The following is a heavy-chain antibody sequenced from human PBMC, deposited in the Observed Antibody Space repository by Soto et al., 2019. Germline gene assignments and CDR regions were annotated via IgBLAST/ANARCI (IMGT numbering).Heavy chain of an antibody. CDR1: GYTFTSYG. Sequence: QVQLVQSGVEVKKPGASVKVSCKASGYTFTSYGISWVRQAPGQGLEWVGWISTYNGNTNYAQKFQGRGTLTTDTSTSTAYMELRSLRSDDTAVYYCARDWSCISTSCQNFFDPWGQGTLVTVSS. J-gene: IGHJ5*02. D-gene: IGHD2-2*01. CDR2: ISTYNGNT. CDR3: ARDWSCISTSCQNFFDP. V-gene: IGHV1-18*01.